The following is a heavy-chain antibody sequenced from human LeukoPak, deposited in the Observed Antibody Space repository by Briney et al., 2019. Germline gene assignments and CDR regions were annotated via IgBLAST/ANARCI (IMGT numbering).Heavy chain of an antibody. J-gene: IGHJ4*02. CDR3: AKDLSRYGSGSYYNVPTLDY. Sequence: AGGSLRLSCAASGFTFSSYGMHWVRQAPGKGLEWVAFIRYDGSNKYYADSVKGRFTISRDNSKNTLYLQMNSLRAEDTAVYYCAKDLSRYGSGSYYNVPTLDYWGQGTLVTVSS. CDR1: GFTFSSYG. D-gene: IGHD3-10*01. CDR2: IRYDGSNK. V-gene: IGHV3-30*02.